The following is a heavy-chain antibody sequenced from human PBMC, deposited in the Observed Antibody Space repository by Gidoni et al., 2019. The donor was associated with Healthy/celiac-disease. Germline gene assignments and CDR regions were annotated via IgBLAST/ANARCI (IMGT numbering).Heavy chain of an antibody. V-gene: IGHV4-38-2*01. CDR2: IYHSGST. Sequence: QVQLQESGPGLVKPSETLSLTCAVSGYSISSGYYWGWIRQPPGKGLEWIGSIYHSGSTYYNPSLKSRVTISVDTSKNQFSLKLSSVTAADTAVYYCARVSPRHILWFGELQYYFDYWGQGTLVTVSS. J-gene: IGHJ4*02. D-gene: IGHD3-10*01. CDR3: ARVSPRHILWFGELQYYFDY. CDR1: GYSISSGYY.